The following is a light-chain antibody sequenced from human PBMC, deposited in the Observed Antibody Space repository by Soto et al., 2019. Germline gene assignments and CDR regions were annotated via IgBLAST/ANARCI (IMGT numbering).Light chain of an antibody. CDR3: QQYNNWPRT. Sequence: EIVMTQSPATLSVSPGESATLSCRASQTVSSNLAWYHQKPGQAPRLLIYGASTRATGIPARFSGSGSGTEFTLTISSLQSEDFAVYYCQQYNNWPRTFGPGTKVDIK. J-gene: IGKJ3*01. CDR2: GAS. V-gene: IGKV3-15*01. CDR1: QTVSSN.